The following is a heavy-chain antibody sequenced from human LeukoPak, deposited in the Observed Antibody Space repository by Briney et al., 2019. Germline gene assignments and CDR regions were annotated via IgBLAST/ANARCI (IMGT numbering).Heavy chain of an antibody. Sequence: SMKVSCKASGGTFSSYAISWVRQAPGQGLEWMGGIIPIFGTANYAQKFQGRVTITADESTSTAYMELSSLRSEDTAVYYCARDPIGIAAAGTLDYWGQGTLVTVSS. CDR1: GGTFSSYA. J-gene: IGHJ4*02. D-gene: IGHD6-13*01. CDR3: ARDPIGIAAAGTLDY. CDR2: IIPIFGTA. V-gene: IGHV1-69*13.